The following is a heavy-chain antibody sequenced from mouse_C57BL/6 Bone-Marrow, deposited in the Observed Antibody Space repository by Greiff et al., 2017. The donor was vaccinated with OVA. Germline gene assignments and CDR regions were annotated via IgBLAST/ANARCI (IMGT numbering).Heavy chain of an antibody. CDR1: EYEFPSHD. D-gene: IGHD2-4*01. J-gene: IGHJ4*01. CDR2: INSDGGST. V-gene: IGHV5-2*01. Sequence: EVQVVESGGGLVQPGESLKLSCESNEYEFPSHDMSWVRKTPEKRLELVAAINSDGGSTYYPDTMERRFIISRDNTKKTLYLQMSSLRSEDTALYYCARPYSYDYEERYYAMDYWGQGTSVTVSS. CDR3: ARPYSYDYEERYYAMDY.